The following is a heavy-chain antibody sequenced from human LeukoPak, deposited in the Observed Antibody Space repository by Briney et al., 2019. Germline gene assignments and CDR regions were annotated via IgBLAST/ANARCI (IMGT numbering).Heavy chain of an antibody. CDR3: ARGVKSTDTAMKYYFDY. D-gene: IGHD5-18*01. CDR1: GFTFSSYA. J-gene: IGHJ4*02. V-gene: IGHV3-7*01. CDR2: IKQDGSEK. Sequence: GGSLRLSCAASGFTFSSYAMSWVRQAPGKGLEWVANIKQDGSEKYYVDSVKGRFTISRDNAKNSLYLQMNSLRAEDTAVYYCARGVKSTDTAMKYYFDYWGQGTLVTVSS.